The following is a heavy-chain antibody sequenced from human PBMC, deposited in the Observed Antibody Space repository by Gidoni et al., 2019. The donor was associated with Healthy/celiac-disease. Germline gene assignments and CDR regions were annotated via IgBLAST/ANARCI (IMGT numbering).Heavy chain of an antibody. CDR2: IYYSGST. CDR3: ARGPGYNWFDP. Sequence: QVQLQESGPGLVKPSETLSLTCTVSGGSISSYYWSWIRQPPGKGLEWIGYIYYSGSTNYNTSLKSRVTISVDTSKNQFSLKLSSVTAADTAVYYCARGPGYNWFDPWGQGTLVTVSS. J-gene: IGHJ5*02. V-gene: IGHV4-59*01. CDR1: GGSISSYY.